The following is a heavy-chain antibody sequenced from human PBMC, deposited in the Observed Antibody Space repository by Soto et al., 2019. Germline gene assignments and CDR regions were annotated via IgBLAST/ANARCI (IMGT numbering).Heavy chain of an antibody. J-gene: IGHJ1*01. Sequence: GGSLRLSCAASGFTFSDYYMTWIRQAPGKGLEWVSYITSSGSTTYYADSVKGRFTISRDNAKNSLYLQMNSLRDEDTAVYYCARAKRSEIVARPDGVVVEVGTPEYFQHWGQGTLVTVSS. CDR1: GFTFSDYY. CDR2: ITSSGSTT. CDR3: ARAKRSEIVARPDGVVVEVGTPEYFQH. D-gene: IGHD2-15*01. V-gene: IGHV3-11*01.